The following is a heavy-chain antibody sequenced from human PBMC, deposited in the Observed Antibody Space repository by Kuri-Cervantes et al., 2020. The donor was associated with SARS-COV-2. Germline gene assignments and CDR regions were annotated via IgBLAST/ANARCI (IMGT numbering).Heavy chain of an antibody. Sequence: SVKVSCKASGGTFSSYAISWVRQAPGQGLEWMGGIIPIFGTANYAQKFQGRVTITADESTSTAYMELSSLRSEDTAVYYCARLGYCSSTSCYIGAFDIRGQGTMVTVSS. D-gene: IGHD2-2*02. CDR3: ARLGYCSSTSCYIGAFDI. CDR2: IIPIFGTA. J-gene: IGHJ3*02. V-gene: IGHV1-69*13. CDR1: GGTFSSYA.